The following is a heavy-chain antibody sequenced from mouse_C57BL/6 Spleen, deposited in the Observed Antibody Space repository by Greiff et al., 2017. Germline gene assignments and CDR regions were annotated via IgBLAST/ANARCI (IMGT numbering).Heavy chain of an antibody. Sequence: QVQLQQSGAELVKPGASVKISCKASGYAFSSYWMNWVKQRPGKGLEWIGQIYPGDGDTNYNGKFKGKATLTADKSSSTAYMQLSRLTSEDSAVYFCARWGTTVGGFDYWGQGTTLTVSS. V-gene: IGHV1-80*01. D-gene: IGHD1-1*01. J-gene: IGHJ2*01. CDR2: IYPGDGDT. CDR3: ARWGTTVGGFDY. CDR1: GYAFSSYW.